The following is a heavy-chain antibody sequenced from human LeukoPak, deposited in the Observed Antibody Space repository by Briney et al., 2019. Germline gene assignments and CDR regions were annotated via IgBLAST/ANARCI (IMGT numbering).Heavy chain of an antibody. V-gene: IGHV4-30-4*08. Sequence: SETLSLTCTVSGGSISSGDYYWSWIRQPPGKGLEWLGYIYYSGSTYYNPSLKSRVTISVDTSKNQFSLKLSSVTAADTAVYYCAREGPGYSYGKGYFDYWGQGTLVTVSS. CDR1: GGSISSGDYY. CDR2: IYYSGST. D-gene: IGHD5-18*01. J-gene: IGHJ4*02. CDR3: AREGPGYSYGKGYFDY.